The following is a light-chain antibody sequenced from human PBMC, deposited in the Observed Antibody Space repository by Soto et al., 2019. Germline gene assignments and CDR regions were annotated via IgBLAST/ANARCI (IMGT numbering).Light chain of an antibody. J-gene: IGKJ5*01. V-gene: IGKV3-20*01. Sequence: EVVLTQSAGALSLSPGERATLSCRASQSVSSRLAWYQQKSGQAPRLLISGASSRATGIPDRFSGSGSGTDFTLTISRLEREDFALYYCQQYGGSAITFGQGTRLEIK. CDR2: GAS. CDR3: QQYGGSAIT. CDR1: QSVSSR.